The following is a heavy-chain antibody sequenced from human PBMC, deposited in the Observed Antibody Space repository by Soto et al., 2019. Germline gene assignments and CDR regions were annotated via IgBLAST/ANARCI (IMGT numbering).Heavy chain of an antibody. CDR1: GSTFPSYV. J-gene: IGHJ5*02. CDR3: ARSSELVPAAPIPNLFDP. V-gene: IGHV1-18*01. D-gene: IGHD2-2*01. CDR2: ISAYNGNT. Sequence: APVPVSFPAAGSTFPSYVIILVRQAPGQGLEWMGWISAYNGNTNYAQKLQGRVTMTTDTSTSTAYMELRSSVTAADTAVYYCARSSELVPAAPIPNLFDPLVQGTLVTVSS.